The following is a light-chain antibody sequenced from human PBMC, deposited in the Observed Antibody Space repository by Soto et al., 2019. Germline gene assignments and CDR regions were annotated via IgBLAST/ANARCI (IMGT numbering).Light chain of an antibody. CDR2: EVS. V-gene: IGLV2-8*01. CDR3: SSYAGSNIPVV. J-gene: IGLJ2*01. CDR1: SSDVGGYNC. Sequence: QSVLTQPPSASGSPGQSVTISCTGTSSDVGGYNCVSWYQQHPGKAPKLMIYEVSKRPSGVPDRFSGSKSGNTASLTVSGLQAEDEADYYCSSYAGSNIPVVFGGGTKLTGL.